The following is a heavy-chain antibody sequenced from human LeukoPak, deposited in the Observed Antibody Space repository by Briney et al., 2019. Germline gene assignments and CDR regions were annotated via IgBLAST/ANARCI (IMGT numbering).Heavy chain of an antibody. CDR2: INSDGSST. CDR3: ARDPRGSGSYSWFDP. J-gene: IGHJ5*02. D-gene: IGHD3-10*01. Sequence: PGGSLRLSCAASGFTFSSYWMHWVRQAPGKGLVWVSRINSDGSSTSYADSVKGRFTISRDNAKNSLYLQMNSLRAEDTAVYYCARDPRGSGSYSWFDPWGQGTLVTVSS. V-gene: IGHV3-74*01. CDR1: GFTFSSYW.